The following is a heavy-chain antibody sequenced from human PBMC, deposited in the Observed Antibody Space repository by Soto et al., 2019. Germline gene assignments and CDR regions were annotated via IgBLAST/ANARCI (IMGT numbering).Heavy chain of an antibody. J-gene: IGHJ4*02. V-gene: IGHV3-30*18. D-gene: IGHD3-22*01. CDR3: AKDPNDSSGYYFDY. CDR2: ISYDGSNK. Sequence: WGSLRLSCAASGFTFISYGIRCFRHSPGKGLEWVAVISYDGSNKYYADSVKGRFTISRDNSKNTLYLQMNSLRAEDTAVYYCAKDPNDSSGYYFDYWGQGTLVTVSS. CDR1: GFTFISYG.